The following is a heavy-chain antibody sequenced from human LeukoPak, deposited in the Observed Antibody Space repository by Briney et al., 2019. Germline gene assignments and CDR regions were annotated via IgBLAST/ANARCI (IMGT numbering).Heavy chain of an antibody. Sequence: SQTLSLTRAISGDSVSSNTAAWNWIRQSPSRGLEWLGRTYYRSKWYSDYAVSVKSRIIISPDTSKNQFSLQLSFVTPDDTAVYYCVRDGEGGLDYFDYWGQGTLVTVSS. V-gene: IGHV6-1*01. CDR1: GDSVSSNTAA. J-gene: IGHJ4*02. D-gene: IGHD3-16*01. CDR3: VRDGEGGLDYFDY. CDR2: TYYRSKWYS.